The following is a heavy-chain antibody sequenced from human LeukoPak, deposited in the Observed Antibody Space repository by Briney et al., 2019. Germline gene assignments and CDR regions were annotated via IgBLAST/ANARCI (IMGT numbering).Heavy chain of an antibody. J-gene: IGHJ4*02. D-gene: IGHD6-19*01. V-gene: IGHV4-4*02. Sequence: PSGALSLTCAVSGASFSSGNWWSWVRQPPGKGLEWIGEIYHRGSTNYNPSLKSRVTISVDKSKNQFSLKLSSVTAADTAVYYCVREGTSGWTLGYWGQGTLVTVSS. CDR3: VREGTSGWTLGY. CDR1: GASFSSGNW. CDR2: IYHRGST.